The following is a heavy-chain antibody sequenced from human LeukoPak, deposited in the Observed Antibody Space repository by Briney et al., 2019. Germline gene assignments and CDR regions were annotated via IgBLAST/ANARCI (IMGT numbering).Heavy chain of an antibody. CDR3: ARTFYYDGSGYSPQYSQY. D-gene: IGHD3-22*01. J-gene: IGHJ1*01. Sequence: GGSLRLSFVASGFTFSRYWMSWVRQAPGKRLEWVANIKQDGSEKYYVGSVMGRFTISRDNAKNSLYLQMNSLRAEDTAMYYCARTFYYDGSGYSPQYSQYWGQGTLVTVSS. V-gene: IGHV3-7*01. CDR2: IKQDGSEK. CDR1: GFTFSRYW.